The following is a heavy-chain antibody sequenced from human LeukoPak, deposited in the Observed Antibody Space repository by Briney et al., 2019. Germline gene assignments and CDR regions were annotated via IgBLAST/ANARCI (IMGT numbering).Heavy chain of an antibody. D-gene: IGHD1-14*01. CDR1: GGSIGSGGYS. V-gene: IGHV4-31*03. J-gene: IGHJ4*02. CDR3: ARGLNGEPFDY. Sequence: SETLSLTCTVSGGSIGSGGYSWSWIRQHPGKGLEWIGYIYYSGSTYYNPSLKSRVTISVDTSKNQFSLKLSSVTAADTAVYYCARGLNGEPFDYWGQGTLVTVSS. CDR2: IYYSGST.